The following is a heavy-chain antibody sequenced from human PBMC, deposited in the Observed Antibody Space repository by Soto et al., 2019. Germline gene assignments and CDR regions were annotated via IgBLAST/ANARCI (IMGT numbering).Heavy chain of an antibody. V-gene: IGHV3-23*01. Sequence: EVQLLESGGGLVQPGGSPRLSCAASGLTLSNYAMSWVRQSPGKGLEWVSGISISGGNTYYADSVKGRFTISRDNSKNTLYLQMNNVRAEDTAVYYCADGGEWSFNFVYWGQGTLVAVSS. CDR2: ISISGGNT. J-gene: IGHJ4*02. CDR1: GLTLSNYA. CDR3: ADGGEWSFNFVY. D-gene: IGHD3-3*01.